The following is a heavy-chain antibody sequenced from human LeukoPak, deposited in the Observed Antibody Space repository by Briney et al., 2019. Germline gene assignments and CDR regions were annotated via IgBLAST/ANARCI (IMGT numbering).Heavy chain of an antibody. CDR1: GFTFSSYS. CDR3: ARISTTMIRGVTNWFDP. Sequence: PGGSLRLSCAASGFTFSSYSMNWVRQAPGKGLEWVSSISSSSSYIYYADSVKGRFTISRDNAKNSLYLQMNSLRAEDTALYFCARISTTMIRGVTNWFDPWGQGTLVTVSS. CDR2: ISSSSSYI. D-gene: IGHD3-10*01. V-gene: IGHV3-21*04. J-gene: IGHJ5*02.